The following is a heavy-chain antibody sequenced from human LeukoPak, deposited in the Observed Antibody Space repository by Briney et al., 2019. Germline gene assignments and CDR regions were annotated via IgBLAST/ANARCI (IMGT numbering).Heavy chain of an antibody. CDR2: IGVGGTT. D-gene: IGHD3-22*01. CDR3: AKAQGYYDC. J-gene: IGHJ4*02. CDR1: GFTLSHYG. V-gene: IGHV3-23*01. Sequence: GGPLRLSCAASGFTLSHYGMNWVRQAPGKGLEWVSGIGVGGTTYYADSVKGRFTISRDTSKNTLYVQMNSLRAEDTAVYYCAKAQGYYDCWGQGTLVTVSS.